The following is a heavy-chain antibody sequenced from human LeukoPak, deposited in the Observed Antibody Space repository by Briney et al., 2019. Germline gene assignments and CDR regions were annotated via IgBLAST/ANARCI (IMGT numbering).Heavy chain of an antibody. Sequence: SETLSLTCTVSGGSISTYYWNWIRQPPGKGLEWIGYIYNSGSTNNNPSLKSRVTISVDTSKKQFSLKLSSVTAADTAVYYCARETPYGSGSYPFDYWGQGILVTVSS. J-gene: IGHJ4*02. CDR3: ARETPYGSGSYPFDY. CDR1: GGSISTYY. CDR2: IYNSGST. D-gene: IGHD3-10*01. V-gene: IGHV4-59*01.